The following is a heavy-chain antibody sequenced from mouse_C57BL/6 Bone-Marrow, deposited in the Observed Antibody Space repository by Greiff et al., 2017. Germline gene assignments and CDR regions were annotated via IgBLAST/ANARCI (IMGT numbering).Heavy chain of an antibody. Sequence: QVQLQQPGAELVKPGASVKMSCKASGYTFTSYWITWVKQRPGQGLEWIGDIYPGSGSTIYNEKFKSKATLTVDTSSSTAYMQLSSLTSEDDEVDFCESRGGNYCGSRDAMDYWGQGTLVTVSS. CDR1: GYTFTSYW. CDR3: ESRGGNYCGSRDAMDY. CDR2: IYPGSGST. J-gene: IGHJ4*01. V-gene: IGHV1-55*01. D-gene: IGHD1-1*01.